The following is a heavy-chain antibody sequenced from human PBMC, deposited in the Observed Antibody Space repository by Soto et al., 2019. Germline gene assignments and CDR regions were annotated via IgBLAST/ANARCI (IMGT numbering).Heavy chain of an antibody. Sequence: VKLVESGGGLVKPGGSLSISFAASGFNFNNAWMSWVRQAPGKGLEWVGRIKSRTDGGTAHYGAAVRGRFPISRDDSRNTVYLQMNSLKTDDTALYYCTTDTPYAIRFGFDEWGQGTLVTVSS. D-gene: IGHD3-10*01. V-gene: IGHV3-15*01. CDR3: TTDTPYAIRFGFDE. CDR1: GFNFNNAW. J-gene: IGHJ4*02. CDR2: IKSRTDGGTA.